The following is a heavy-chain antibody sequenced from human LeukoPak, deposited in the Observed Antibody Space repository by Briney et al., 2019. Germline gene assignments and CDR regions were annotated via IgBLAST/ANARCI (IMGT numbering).Heavy chain of an antibody. Sequence: PGGSLRLSCAASGFTFSTYRMSWVRQAPGKGLEWVSSISSSSSYIYYADSVKGRFTISRDNAKNSLYLQMNSLRAEDTAVYYCARGGVYSSGWYVDYWGQGTLVTVSS. CDR1: GFTFSTYR. J-gene: IGHJ4*02. CDR3: ARGGVYSSGWYVDY. D-gene: IGHD6-19*01. CDR2: ISSSSSYI. V-gene: IGHV3-21*01.